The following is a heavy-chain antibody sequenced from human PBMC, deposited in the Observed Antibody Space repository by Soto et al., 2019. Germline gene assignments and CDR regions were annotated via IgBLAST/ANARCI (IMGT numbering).Heavy chain of an antibody. J-gene: IGHJ4*02. Sequence: SQTLSLTCAISGDSVSSKSAAWHWIRQSPSRGLEWLGRTYYRSKWSSNYAISVKSRITINPDTSKNQFSLQLRSVTPDDTAVYYCAGTGDYLVDYWGQGTLVTVSS. V-gene: IGHV6-1*01. D-gene: IGHD7-27*01. CDR1: GDSVSSKSAA. CDR3: AGTGDYLVDY. CDR2: TYYRSKWSS.